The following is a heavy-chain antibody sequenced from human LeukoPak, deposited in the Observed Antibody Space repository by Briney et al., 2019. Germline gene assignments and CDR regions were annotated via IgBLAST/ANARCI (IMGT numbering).Heavy chain of an antibody. V-gene: IGHV5-51*01. CDR1: GSTFTSYW. D-gene: IGHD3-16*02. J-gene: IGHJ4*02. Sequence: GESLQISCKGSGSTFTSYWIGWVRQLPGKGLEWMGIIYPGDSDSRYSPSFQGQVTISADKSISTAYLQWSSLKASDTAMYYCARLSDGYMDYWGQGTLVTVSS. CDR2: IYPGDSDS. CDR3: ARLSDGYMDY.